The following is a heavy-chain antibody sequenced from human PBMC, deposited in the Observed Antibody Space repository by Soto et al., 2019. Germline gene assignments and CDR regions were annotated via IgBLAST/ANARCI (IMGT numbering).Heavy chain of an antibody. V-gene: IGHV3-7*01. CDR1: GFTFNTYW. J-gene: IGHJ4*02. CDR2: INEDENKQ. Sequence: EVQLVESGGGLVQPGGSLRLSCVVSGFTFNTYWMTWIRQAPGKGLEWVANINEDENKQNYVDSVRGRFTISRDNAKTSLYLQMNSLRVEDTAVYYCATRAGAPADWGQGTLVTVSS. D-gene: IGHD6-25*01. CDR3: ATRAGAPAD.